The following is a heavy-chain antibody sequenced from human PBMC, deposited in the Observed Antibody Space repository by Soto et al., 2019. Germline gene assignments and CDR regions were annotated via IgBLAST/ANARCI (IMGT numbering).Heavy chain of an antibody. D-gene: IGHD6-13*01. J-gene: IGHJ4*02. CDR2: ISYDGSNT. V-gene: IGHV3-30*03. Sequence: GGSLRLSCAASGFTFTSHGMHWVRQAPGKGLEWVAVISYDGSNTYYADSVKGRFTISRDNSKNTLYLQMHSLRDEDTAVYYCARDPTAAGSDYWGQGTLVTVSS. CDR3: ARDPTAAGSDY. CDR1: GFTFTSHG.